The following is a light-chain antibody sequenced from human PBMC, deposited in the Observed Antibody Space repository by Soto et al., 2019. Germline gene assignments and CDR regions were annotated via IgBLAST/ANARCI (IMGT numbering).Light chain of an antibody. CDR1: QNINNY. CDR2: DAS. Sequence: DSPTTQSPSALSASVGDRDTITCQASQNINNYLNWYQQKPGRAPKLLIYDASNLEAGVPSRFRGSGSGTDFTFTISRLQPEDIATYYCQQYENRPTFGQGTRLEIK. V-gene: IGKV1-33*01. J-gene: IGKJ5*01. CDR3: QQYENRPT.